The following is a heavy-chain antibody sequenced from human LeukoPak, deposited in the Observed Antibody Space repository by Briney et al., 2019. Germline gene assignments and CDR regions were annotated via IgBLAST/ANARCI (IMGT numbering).Heavy chain of an antibody. CDR3: AKTSGFEAYYYYYGMDV. CDR1: GFTFSSYA. V-gene: IGHV3-23*01. Sequence: GGPLRLSCAASGFTFSSYAMNWVPQPPGKGLEGVSIISGSGVSTYYADSVKGRFTISRDNSKNTLWLEMNSLRAEDTAVYYCAKTSGFEAYYYYYGMDVWGQGTTVTVSS. D-gene: IGHD3-10*01. J-gene: IGHJ6*02. CDR2: ISGSGVST.